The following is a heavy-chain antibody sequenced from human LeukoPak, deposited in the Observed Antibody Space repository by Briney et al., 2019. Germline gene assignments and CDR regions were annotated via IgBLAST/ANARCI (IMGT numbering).Heavy chain of an antibody. D-gene: IGHD4-11*01. V-gene: IGHV4-59*08. Sequence: SETLSLTCTVSAGSINRFYWNWIRQSPGKGLEWIGSINYSGRTYDNPSLKSRVTISIDTSKNQIFLKLRSTTAADTAHYYCARAEINDYNRYWGQGILVIVSS. J-gene: IGHJ4*02. CDR3: ARAEINDYNRY. CDR1: AGSINRFY. CDR2: INYSGRT.